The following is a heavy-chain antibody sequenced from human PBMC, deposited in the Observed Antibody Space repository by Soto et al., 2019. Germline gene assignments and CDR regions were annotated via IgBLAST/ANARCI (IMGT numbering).Heavy chain of an antibody. CDR3: ARDFNIVRVAIQTNYGMDV. D-gene: IGHD3-10*01. V-gene: IGHV3-11*06. CDR1: GFSLSDYY. Sequence: QVQLVESGGGLVKPGGSLRLSCAASGFSLSDYYMSWIRQAPGKGLEWVAYISSGSSYTRYADSVKGRFTISRDNAKNSLYLQMNSLRAEDTAVYYCARDFNIVRVAIQTNYGMDVWGQGTTVTVSS. J-gene: IGHJ6*02. CDR2: ISSGSSYT.